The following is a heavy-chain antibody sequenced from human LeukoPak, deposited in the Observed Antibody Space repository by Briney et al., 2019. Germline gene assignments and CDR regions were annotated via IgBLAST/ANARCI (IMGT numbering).Heavy chain of an antibody. Sequence: GGSLRLSCAASGFTFSSYCMHWVRQAPGKGLVWVSRINSDGSTTNYASSVKGGFTISRDNAKKTLDLQMNSRRAEDTAVYYCAKTPGGGNWCDRWGQGTLVTVSS. J-gene: IGHJ5*02. CDR2: INSDGSTT. CDR3: AKTPGGGNWCDR. D-gene: IGHD3-16*01. CDR1: GFTFSSYC. V-gene: IGHV3-74*01.